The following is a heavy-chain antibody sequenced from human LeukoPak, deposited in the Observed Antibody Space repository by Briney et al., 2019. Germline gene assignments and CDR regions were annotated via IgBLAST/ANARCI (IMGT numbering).Heavy chain of an antibody. Sequence: PSETLFLTCAVSGGPLTSYYWSWIRQPPGKGLEWIGFIYYRGSTNYNPSLESRVTISVDTSKNRFSLKLSSVTAADTAVYYCARDRYSGYDGFGAFDIWGQGTMVTVSS. J-gene: IGHJ3*02. CDR2: IYYRGST. V-gene: IGHV4-59*01. D-gene: IGHD5-12*01. CDR3: ARDRYSGYDGFGAFDI. CDR1: GGPLTSYY.